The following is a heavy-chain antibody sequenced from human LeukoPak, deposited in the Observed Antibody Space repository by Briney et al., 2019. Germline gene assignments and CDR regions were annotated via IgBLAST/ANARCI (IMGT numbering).Heavy chain of an antibody. D-gene: IGHD6-19*01. CDR2: ISGGGDRT. CDR3: AREVQVLGYSSGWDYFDY. CDR1: GFTFSTYG. J-gene: IGHJ4*02. Sequence: GGSLRLSCAAAGFTFSTYGMSWVRQAPGKGLEWVSGISGGGDRTSYAQSVKGRFTISRDNFKNMLYLQMNSLRAEDTAVYYCAREVQVLGYSSGWDYFDYWGQGTLVTVSS. V-gene: IGHV3-23*01.